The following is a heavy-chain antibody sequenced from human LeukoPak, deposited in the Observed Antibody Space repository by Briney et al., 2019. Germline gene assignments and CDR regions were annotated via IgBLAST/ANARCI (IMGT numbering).Heavy chain of an antibody. CDR2: ISSSGGTI. CDR3: ARDRGYCRSTSCYSYWFDS. Sequence: GGSLRLSCAASGFTFSSYEMNWVRQAPGKGLEWVSFISSSGGTIYYADSVKGRFTISSDNADNSLYLQMNSLRGEDTAVYYCARDRGYCRSTSCYSYWFDSWGQGTLVTVSS. D-gene: IGHD2-2*03. V-gene: IGHV3-48*03. CDR1: GFTFSSYE. J-gene: IGHJ5*01.